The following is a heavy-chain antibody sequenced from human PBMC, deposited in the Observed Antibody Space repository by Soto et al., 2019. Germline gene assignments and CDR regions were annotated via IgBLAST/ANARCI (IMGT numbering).Heavy chain of an antibody. CDR3: VQSRCGGDCLEIYSSHAYNGLDV. D-gene: IGHD2-21*02. CDR2: LYWDDDK. CDR1: GLSLGTTGVG. Sequence: QVTLKESGPTLVKPTQTLTLTCTVSGLSLGTTGVGVGWVRQPPGKALEWLALLYWDDDKRYSPSLRSRLTIAKDISEKQVVLTMTNIDTVDTATYYCVQSRCGGDCLEIYSSHAYNGLDVWGQGTTVTVSS. V-gene: IGHV2-5*02. J-gene: IGHJ6*02.